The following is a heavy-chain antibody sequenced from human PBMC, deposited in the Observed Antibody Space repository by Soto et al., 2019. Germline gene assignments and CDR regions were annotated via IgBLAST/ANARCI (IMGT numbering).Heavy chain of an antibody. CDR3: AREEVGYKYGAAFYNAMDL. CDR1: GYSFITYG. D-gene: IGHD5-18*01. CDR2: ITPDSGNT. J-gene: IGHJ6*02. Sequence: QVQLVQSGGEVKRPGASVKVSCKTSGYSFITYGITWVRQAPGQGLEWLGWITPDSGNTNYAQKVQGRLPMTADTSTRTAYMELRSLRSADTAVYYCAREEVGYKYGAAFYNAMDLWGQGTTVTVSS. V-gene: IGHV1-18*01.